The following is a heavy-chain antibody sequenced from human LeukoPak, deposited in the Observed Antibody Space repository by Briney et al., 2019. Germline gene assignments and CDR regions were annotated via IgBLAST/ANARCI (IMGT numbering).Heavy chain of an antibody. CDR2: IYYSGST. CDR3: ARGGYYYDSSGYPPRV. D-gene: IGHD3-22*01. Sequence: PSETLSLTCTVSGGSISSGDYYWSWIHQPPGKGLEWIGYIYYSGSTYYNPSLKSRVTISVDTSKNQFSLKLSSVTAADTAVYYCARGGYYYDSSGYPPRVWGQGTLVTVSS. J-gene: IGHJ4*02. V-gene: IGHV4-30-4*08. CDR1: GGSISSGDYY.